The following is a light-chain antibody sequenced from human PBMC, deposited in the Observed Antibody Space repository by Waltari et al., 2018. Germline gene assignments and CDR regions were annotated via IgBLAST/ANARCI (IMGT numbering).Light chain of an antibody. V-gene: IGLV2-23*02. J-gene: IGLJ3*02. CDR2: AVS. CDR1: ISYMGPSNL. Sequence: QSALTQPASVSGSPGQSISNPCIGTISYMGPSNLVSWYLQYPGTAPKLLMYAVSQRPSGVSNRFSGSKSGNTASLTISGLQAEDEAIYYCCSYAGSRTWVFGGGAKLTVL. CDR3: CSYAGSRTWV.